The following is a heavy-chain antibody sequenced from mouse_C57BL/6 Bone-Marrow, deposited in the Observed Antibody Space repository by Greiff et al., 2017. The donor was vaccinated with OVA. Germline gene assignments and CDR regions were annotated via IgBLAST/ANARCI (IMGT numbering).Heavy chain of an antibody. Sequence: VKLMESGPGLVQPSQSLSITCTVSGFSLTSYGVHWVRQPPGKGLEWLGVIWSGGSTDYNAAFISRLSISKDNSKSQVFFKMNSLQADDTAIYYCAKNGPRHYAMDYWGQGTSVTVSS. CDR2: IWSGGST. CDR1: GFSLTSYG. CDR3: AKNGPRHYAMDY. J-gene: IGHJ4*01. V-gene: IGHV2-4*01.